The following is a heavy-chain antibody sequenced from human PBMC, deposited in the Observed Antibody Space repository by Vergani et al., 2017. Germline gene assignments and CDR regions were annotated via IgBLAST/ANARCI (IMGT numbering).Heavy chain of an antibody. CDR2: ISAYNGNT. D-gene: IGHD4-17*01. V-gene: IGHV1-18*01. Sequence: QVQLVQSGAEVKKPGASVKVSCKASGYTFTSYGISWVRQAPGQGLEWMGWISAYNGNTNYAQKFQGRVTMTRDTSTSTVYMELSSLRSEDTAVYYCARDGHDYGDYRTLEYWGQGTLVTVSS. J-gene: IGHJ4*02. CDR1: GYTFTSYG. CDR3: ARDGHDYGDYRTLEY.